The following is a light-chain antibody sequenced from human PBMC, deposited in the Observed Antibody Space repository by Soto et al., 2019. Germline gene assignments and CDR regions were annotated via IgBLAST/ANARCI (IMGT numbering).Light chain of an antibody. J-gene: IGKJ2*01. CDR1: QSVSSN. Sequence: EIVMTQSPATLSVSPGERATLSCRASQSVSSNLAWYQQKPGQAPRLLIFGASTRDTGIPARFSGSGSGTEFTLTNSSLQSEDFAVYYCQQYNNWLYTFGQGTKLEIK. CDR3: QQYNNWLYT. V-gene: IGKV3-15*01. CDR2: GAS.